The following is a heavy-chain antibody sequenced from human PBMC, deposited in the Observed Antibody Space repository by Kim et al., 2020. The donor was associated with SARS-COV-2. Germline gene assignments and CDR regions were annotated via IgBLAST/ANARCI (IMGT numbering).Heavy chain of an antibody. D-gene: IGHD7-27*01. CDR2: ST. Sequence: STYYADSVKGRCTISRDNSKNTLYLQMSSLRAEDTAVYYCERDVNTGVDIWGQGTMVTVSS. V-gene: IGHV3-66*01. J-gene: IGHJ3*02. CDR3: ERDVNTGVDI.